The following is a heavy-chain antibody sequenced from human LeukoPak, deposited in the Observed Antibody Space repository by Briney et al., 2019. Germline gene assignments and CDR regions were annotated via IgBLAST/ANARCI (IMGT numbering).Heavy chain of an antibody. CDR1: GGSIGSYY. J-gene: IGHJ4*02. V-gene: IGHV4-4*07. CDR3: AREAVDYGSGSLDY. D-gene: IGHD3-10*01. Sequence: SETLSLTCTVSGGSIGSYYWSWIRQPAGKGLEWIGRIHSSTSKNYNPSIKSRVTMSLDTSKNQFSLKVDSVTAADTAIYYYAREAVDYGSGSLDYWGQGTLVAVSS. CDR2: IHSSTSK.